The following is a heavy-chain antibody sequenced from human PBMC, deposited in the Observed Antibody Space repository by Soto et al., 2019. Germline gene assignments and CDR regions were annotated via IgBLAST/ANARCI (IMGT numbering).Heavy chain of an antibody. CDR3: ARGDYFDRRFDF. Sequence: PGGSLRLSXVASGFTFSNDWMSWVRQAPGKGLEWVATIKQDGSEKYYVDSVKGRFTVSRDNTKNSLYLQMSSLRDEDTAVYYCARGDYFDRRFDFWGQGALVTVSS. CDR1: GFTFSNDW. CDR2: IKQDGSEK. D-gene: IGHD3-9*01. V-gene: IGHV3-7*03. J-gene: IGHJ4*02.